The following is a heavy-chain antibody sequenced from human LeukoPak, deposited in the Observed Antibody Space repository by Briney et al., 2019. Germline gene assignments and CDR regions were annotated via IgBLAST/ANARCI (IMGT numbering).Heavy chain of an antibody. J-gene: IGHJ3*02. V-gene: IGHV1-18*01. D-gene: IGHD3-22*01. Sequence: GASVRVSCKASGYTFTSYGISWVRQAPGQGLEWMGWISAYNGNTNYAQKLQGRVTMTTDTSTSTAYMELRSLRSDDTAVYYCARGDYDSTNDAFDIWGQGTMVTVSS. CDR2: ISAYNGNT. CDR1: GYTFTSYG. CDR3: ARGDYDSTNDAFDI.